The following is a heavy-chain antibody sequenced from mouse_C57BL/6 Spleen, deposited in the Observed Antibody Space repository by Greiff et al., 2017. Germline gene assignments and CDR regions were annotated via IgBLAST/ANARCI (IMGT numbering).Heavy chain of an antibody. V-gene: IGHV1-64*01. CDR1: GYTFTSYW. CDR3: SSSGDYDGAWFAY. D-gene: IGHD2-4*01. J-gene: IGHJ3*01. CDR2: IHPNSGST. Sequence: QVQLKQSGAELVKPGASVKLSCKASGYTFTSYWMHWVKQRPGQGLEWIGMIHPNSGSTNYNEKFKSKATLTVDKSSSTAYMQLSSLTSEASAVYFCSSSGDYDGAWFAYWGQGTLVTVSA.